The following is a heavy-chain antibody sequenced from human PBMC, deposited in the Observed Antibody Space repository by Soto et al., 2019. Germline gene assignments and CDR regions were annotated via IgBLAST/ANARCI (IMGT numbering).Heavy chain of an antibody. V-gene: IGHV1-69*13. D-gene: IGHD2-2*01. J-gene: IGHJ6*02. CDR3: ARQVVPAARLYYYYYGMDV. CDR1: GGTFSSYA. Sequence: ASVKVSCKASGGTFSSYAISCVRQAPGQGLEWMGGIIPIFGTANYAQKFQGRVTITADESTSTAYMELSSLRSEDTAVYYCARQVVPAARLYYYYYGMDVWGQGTTVTVS. CDR2: IIPIFGTA.